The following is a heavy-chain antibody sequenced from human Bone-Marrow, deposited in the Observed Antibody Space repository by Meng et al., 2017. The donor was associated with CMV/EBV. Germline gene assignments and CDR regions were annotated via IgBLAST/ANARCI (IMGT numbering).Heavy chain of an antibody. CDR3: AREATVSLAYYCEY. Sequence: SETLSLTCTVSGGSISSYYWSWIRQPPGKGLEWIGYIYYSGSTNYNPSLKSRVTISVDTSKNQFSLKLSSVTAADPAVYYCAREATVSLAYYCEYWGQGKLVTVSS. CDR2: IYYSGST. CDR1: GGSISSYY. J-gene: IGHJ4*02. D-gene: IGHD4-17*01. V-gene: IGHV4-59*01.